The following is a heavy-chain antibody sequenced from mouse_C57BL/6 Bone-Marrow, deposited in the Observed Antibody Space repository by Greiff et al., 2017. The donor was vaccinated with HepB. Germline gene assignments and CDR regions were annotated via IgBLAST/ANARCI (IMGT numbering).Heavy chain of an antibody. CDR1: GFTFSDYG. Sequence: EVQLVESGGGLVQPGGSLKLSCAASGFTFSDYGMAWVRQAPRKGPEWVAFISNLAYSIYYADTVTGRFTISRENAKNTLYLEMSSLRSEDTAMYYCARIYYYGSSFFYAMDYWGQGTSVTVSS. J-gene: IGHJ4*01. V-gene: IGHV5-15*01. CDR2: ISNLAYSI. CDR3: ARIYYYGSSFFYAMDY. D-gene: IGHD1-1*01.